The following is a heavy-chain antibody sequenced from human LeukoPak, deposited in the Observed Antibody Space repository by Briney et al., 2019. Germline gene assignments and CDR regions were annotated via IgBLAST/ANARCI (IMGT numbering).Heavy chain of an antibody. CDR2: ISGSGDKT. Sequence: GGSLRLSCAASGFTFTSYAMSWVRQAPGKGPEWVSAISGSGDKTYYADSVKGRFTVSRDNSKNTVYLQMNSLRAEDTAVYHCAKWGFLEWLLPMFDYWGQGTLVTVSS. J-gene: IGHJ4*02. D-gene: IGHD3-3*01. CDR1: GFTFTSYA. V-gene: IGHV3-23*01. CDR3: AKWGFLEWLLPMFDY.